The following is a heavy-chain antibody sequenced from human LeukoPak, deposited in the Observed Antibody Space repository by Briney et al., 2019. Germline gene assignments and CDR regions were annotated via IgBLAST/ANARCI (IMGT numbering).Heavy chain of an antibody. J-gene: IGHJ3*02. CDR2: ISYDGINK. V-gene: IGHV3-30*03. CDR1: GFTFSNYG. CDR3: ARGAMTERTFDI. D-gene: IGHD2-2*01. Sequence: GGSLRLSCAASGFTFSNYGMHWVRQAPGKGLEWGAVISYDGINKYYADSVKGRFTISRDNSKNTLSVQMNSLRVEDTAVYYCARGAMTERTFDIWGQGTKVTVSS.